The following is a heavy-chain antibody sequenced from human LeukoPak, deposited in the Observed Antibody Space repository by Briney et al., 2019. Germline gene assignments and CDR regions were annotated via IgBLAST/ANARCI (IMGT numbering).Heavy chain of an antibody. CDR3: ARGGDSSGWSYYYYYYMDV. CDR2: IYPGDSDT. D-gene: IGHD6-19*01. J-gene: IGHJ6*03. Sequence: GESLKISCKGSGYSFTSYWIGWVRQMPGKGLEWMGIIYPGDSDTRYSPSFQGQVTISADKSISTAYLQWSSLKASDTAMYYCARGGDSSGWSYYYYYYMDVWGKGTTVTVSS. V-gene: IGHV5-51*01. CDR1: GYSFTSYW.